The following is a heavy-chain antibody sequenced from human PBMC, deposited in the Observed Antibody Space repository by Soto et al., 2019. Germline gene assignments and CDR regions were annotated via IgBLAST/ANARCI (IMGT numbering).Heavy chain of an antibody. CDR3: ARWGTTGGWDV. Sequence: QVQLVESGGGVVQPGTSLRVSCVGSGFTFRSYVIHWVRQAPGKGLEWVALTSYDGSDKYYGDSVRGRFTISRDNSRNTVELQRDSLRLEDTALYYCARWGTTGGWDVWGQGTLVSVSS. CDR2: TSYDGSDK. V-gene: IGHV3-30*19. CDR1: GFTFRSYV. J-gene: IGHJ1*01. D-gene: IGHD3-16*01.